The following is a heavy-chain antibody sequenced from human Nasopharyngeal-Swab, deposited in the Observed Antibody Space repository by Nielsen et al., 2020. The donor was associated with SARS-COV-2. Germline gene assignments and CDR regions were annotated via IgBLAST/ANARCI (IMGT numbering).Heavy chain of an antibody. D-gene: IGHD2-2*01. CDR2: VYQSGET. J-gene: IGHJ1*01. Sequence: SETLSLTCSVSGSPISSGYYWAWIRQSPEKGLEWVATVYQSGETYYNPSLRSRVTISVDTSKSQFSLKLSSVTAADTAIYYCAVGYCSSSNCYREYFQHWGQGTLVTVSS. V-gene: IGHV4-38-2*01. CDR3: AVGYCSSSNCYREYFQH. CDR1: GSPISSGYY.